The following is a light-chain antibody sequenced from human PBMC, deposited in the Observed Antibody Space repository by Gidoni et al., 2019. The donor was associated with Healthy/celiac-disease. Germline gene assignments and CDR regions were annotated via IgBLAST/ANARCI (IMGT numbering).Light chain of an antibody. CDR1: QSIRNW. CDR3: QQYNTYST. J-gene: IGKJ1*01. Sequence: DIQMTQSPSTLSASVGDRVTITCRASQSIRNWLAWYQQKPGKAPKLLIHRASTLESGVPSRFSGSGPGTEFTLTISSLRPDDFATYYCQQYNTYSTFGQGTKVEIK. V-gene: IGKV1-5*03. CDR2: RAS.